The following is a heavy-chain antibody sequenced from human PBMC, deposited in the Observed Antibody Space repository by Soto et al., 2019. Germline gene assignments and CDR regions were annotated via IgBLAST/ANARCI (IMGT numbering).Heavy chain of an antibody. D-gene: IGHD2-2*02. Sequence: GWSLRLSCAASGFTFSRYAMSWVRQAPGKGLEWVSTISVSGGSTYFADSVKGRFTISRDNSKNTLYLQMSSLRAGDMAVYYCAKDQVDCSSTTCYNDYWGQGTLVTVSS. CDR3: AKDQVDCSSTTCYNDY. J-gene: IGHJ4*02. CDR1: GFTFSRYA. V-gene: IGHV3-23*01. CDR2: ISVSGGST.